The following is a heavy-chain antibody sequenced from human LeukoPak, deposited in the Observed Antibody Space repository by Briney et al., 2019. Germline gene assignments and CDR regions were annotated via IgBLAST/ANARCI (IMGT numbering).Heavy chain of an antibody. V-gene: IGHV1-8*03. J-gene: IGHJ2*01. CDR3: ARGPRRYIVVVPAAREWYFDL. CDR2: MNPNSGNT. D-gene: IGHD2-2*01. CDR1: GYTFTSYD. Sequence: ASVKVSCKASGYTFTSYDINWVRQATGQGLEWMGWMNPNSGNTGYAQKFQGRFTITRNTSISTAYMELSSLRSEDTAVYYCARGPRRYIVVVPAAREWYFDLWGRGTLVTVSS.